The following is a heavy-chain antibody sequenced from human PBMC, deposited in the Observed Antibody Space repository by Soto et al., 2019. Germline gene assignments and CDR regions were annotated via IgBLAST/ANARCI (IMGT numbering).Heavy chain of an antibody. Sequence: QITLKESGPTLVKPTQPLTLTCTVSGLSLSTSGVGVGWMRQPPGKALEWLALIYWDDYKGYSPSLKSRLTITQDTSKSQVVHTMTNMDPVGTATYYCAQRLCPGSTSWFDPWGQGTLVTVSS. CDR3: AQRLCPGSTSWFDP. V-gene: IGHV2-5*02. J-gene: IGHJ5*02. CDR1: GLSLSTSGVG. CDR2: IYWDDYK. D-gene: IGHD2-2*01.